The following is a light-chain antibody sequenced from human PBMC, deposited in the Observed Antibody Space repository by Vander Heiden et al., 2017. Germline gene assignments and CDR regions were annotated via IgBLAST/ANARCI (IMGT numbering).Light chain of an antibody. CDR1: QDTNIY. V-gene: IGKV1-9*01. Sequence: DIELTQSPPTLSASVGDRATVTCRTSQDTNIYLAWYQQKPGEAPKLLIYAASTLQSGVPARFSGSGSGTEFTLTISSLQAEDFATYYCQQLKSDPYTFGQGTQVEIK. J-gene: IGKJ2*01. CDR3: QQLKSDPYT. CDR2: AAS.